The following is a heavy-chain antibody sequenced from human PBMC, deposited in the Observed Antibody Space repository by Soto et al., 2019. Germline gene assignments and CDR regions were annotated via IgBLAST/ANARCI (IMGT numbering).Heavy chain of an antibody. V-gene: IGHV3-48*01. J-gene: IGHJ5*02. CDR2: ISSSGSTI. CDR1: GFTFSSYS. Sequence: PGGSLRLSCAASGFTFSSYSMNWVRQAPGKGLEWVSYISSSGSTIYYADSVKGRFTISRDNAKNSLYLQMNSLRAEDTAVYYSARDPDSSGWYNWFDPWGQGSLVTVSS. D-gene: IGHD6-19*01. CDR3: ARDPDSSGWYNWFDP.